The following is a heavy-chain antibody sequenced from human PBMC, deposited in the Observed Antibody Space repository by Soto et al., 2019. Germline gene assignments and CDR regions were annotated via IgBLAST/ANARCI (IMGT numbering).Heavy chain of an antibody. CDR1: GGSISSYY. Sequence: SETLALTCAVSGGSISSYYWSWIRQPPGKGLEWIGYIYYSGSTNYNPSLKSRVTISVDTSKNQFSLKLSSVTAADTAVYYCASSFGESPNFDYWGQGTLVTVSS. D-gene: IGHD3-10*01. J-gene: IGHJ4*02. CDR3: ASSFGESPNFDY. V-gene: IGHV4-59*08. CDR2: IYYSGST.